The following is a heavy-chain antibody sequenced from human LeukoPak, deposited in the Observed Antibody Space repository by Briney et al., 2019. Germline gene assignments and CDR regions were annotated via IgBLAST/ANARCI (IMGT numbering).Heavy chain of an antibody. CDR2: INHGGST. J-gene: IGHJ6*02. Sequence: SETLSLTCAIYGESFSGYYWSWIRQPPGKGLEWIGEINHGGSTNYNPSLKSRVTISVDTSKSQFSLKLSSVTAADTAVYYCARARYYDFWKHYYYGMDVWGQGTTVTVSS. V-gene: IGHV4-34*01. D-gene: IGHD3-3*01. CDR1: GESFSGYY. CDR3: ARARYYDFWKHYYYGMDV.